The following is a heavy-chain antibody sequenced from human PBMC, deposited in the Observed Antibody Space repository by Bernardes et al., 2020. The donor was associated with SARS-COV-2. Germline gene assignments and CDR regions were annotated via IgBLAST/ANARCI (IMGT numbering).Heavy chain of an antibody. CDR2: INPNSGGT. J-gene: IGHJ6*02. CDR1: GYTFTGYY. Sequence: ASVKVSCKASGYTFTGYYMHWVRQAPGHGLEWMGWINPNSGGTNYAQKFQGRVTMTRDTSTSTAYMELSRLRSDDTAVYYCATESAVGATLGYYGVDVWGQGTTVTVSS. V-gene: IGHV1-2*02. CDR3: ATESAVGATLGYYGVDV. D-gene: IGHD1-26*01.